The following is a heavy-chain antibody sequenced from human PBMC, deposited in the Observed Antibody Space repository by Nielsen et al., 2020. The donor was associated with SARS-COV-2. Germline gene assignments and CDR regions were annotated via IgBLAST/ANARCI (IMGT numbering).Heavy chain of an antibody. CDR3: AKGSVYMEYFDH. CDR1: GFTFSNYG. D-gene: IGHD5-18*01. Sequence: GESLKISCAAPGFTFSNYGMHWVRQAPGKGLEWVAVISDDGRNKYYADSVKGRFTISRDNSKNTLYLQMNSLRAEDTAVYFCAKGSVYMEYFDHWGQGTLVTVSS. J-gene: IGHJ1*01. V-gene: IGHV3-30*18. CDR2: ISDDGRNK.